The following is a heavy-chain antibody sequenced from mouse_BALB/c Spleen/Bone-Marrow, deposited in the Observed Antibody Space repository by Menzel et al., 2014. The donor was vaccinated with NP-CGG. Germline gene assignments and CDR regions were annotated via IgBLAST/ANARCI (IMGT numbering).Heavy chain of an antibody. D-gene: IGHD4-1*01. Sequence: QVQLQQSGPGLVAPSQSPSITCTVSGFSLTNYGLHWVRQPPGKGLEWLVVIWSDGSTTYNSALKSRLSINKDNSKSQVFLKMNSLQTDDTAIYYCARTGTRYAMDYWGQGTSVTVSS. J-gene: IGHJ4*01. V-gene: IGHV2-6*02. CDR2: IWSDGST. CDR3: ARTGTRYAMDY. CDR1: GFSLTNYG.